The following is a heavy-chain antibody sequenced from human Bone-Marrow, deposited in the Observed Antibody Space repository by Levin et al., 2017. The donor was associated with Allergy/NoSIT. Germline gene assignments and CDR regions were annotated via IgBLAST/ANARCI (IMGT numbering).Heavy chain of an antibody. D-gene: IGHD4-23*01. J-gene: IGHJ4*02. Sequence: PGGSLRLSCAASGFTFSSYGMHWVRQAPGKGLEWVAVISYDGSNKYYADSVKGRFTISRDNSKNTLYLQMNSLRAEDTAVYYCAKAYGGNSRFGDYWGQGTLVTVSS. V-gene: IGHV3-30*18. CDR3: AKAYGGNSRFGDY. CDR1: GFTFSSYG. CDR2: ISYDGSNK.